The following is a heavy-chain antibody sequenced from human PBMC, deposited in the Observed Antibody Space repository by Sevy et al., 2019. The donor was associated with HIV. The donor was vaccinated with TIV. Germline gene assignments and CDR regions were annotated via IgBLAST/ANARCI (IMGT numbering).Heavy chain of an antibody. D-gene: IGHD3-3*01. CDR3: ARGSYDFWSGYIDY. CDR1: GYTFTSYG. Sequence: ASVKVSCNASGYTFTSYGISWVRQAPGQGLEWMGWISAYNGNTNYAQKLQGRVTMTTDTSTSTAYMELRSLRSDDTAVYYCARGSYDFWSGYIDYWGQGTLVTVSS. J-gene: IGHJ4*02. CDR2: ISAYNGNT. V-gene: IGHV1-18*01.